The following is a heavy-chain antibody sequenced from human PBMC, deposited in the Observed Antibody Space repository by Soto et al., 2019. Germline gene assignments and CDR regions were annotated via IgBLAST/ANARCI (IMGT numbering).Heavy chain of an antibody. CDR1: GASISSYY. D-gene: IGHD3-3*01. J-gene: IGHJ4*01. V-gene: IGHV4-59*08. CDR3: ARQIRFRGNLDY. Sequence: SETLSLTCAVSGASISSYYWSWIRQPPGKGLEWIGYIYYSGSTNNNPSLQSRVSISVDTSKNQFSLKLSSVTAADTAVYYCARQIRFRGNLDYWGHGTLVTVSS. CDR2: IYYSGST.